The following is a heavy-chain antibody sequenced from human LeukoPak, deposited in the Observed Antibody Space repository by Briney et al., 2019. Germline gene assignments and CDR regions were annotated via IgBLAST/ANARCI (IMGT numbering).Heavy chain of an antibody. D-gene: IGHD1-14*01. CDR3: ARDLVTAEALDI. V-gene: IGHV3-53*01. CDR2: IYRDDSA. J-gene: IGHJ3*02. Sequence: GGSLRLSCAASKFPVSSNYMAWVRQAPGKGLEWVSVIYRDDSAYYADSVKGRFTISRDNSKNTLYLQMNSLRADDTAVYYCARDLVTAEALDIWGHGTMVTVSS. CDR1: KFPVSSNY.